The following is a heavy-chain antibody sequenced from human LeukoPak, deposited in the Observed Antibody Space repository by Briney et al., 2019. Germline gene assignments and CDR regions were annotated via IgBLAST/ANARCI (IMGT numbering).Heavy chain of an antibody. CDR3: TSLITMVRGVIGLLNVN. J-gene: IGHJ4*02. V-gene: IGHV3-73*01. CDR2: IRSKANSYTT. CDR1: GFTFSGSA. Sequence: PGGSLRLSCAASGFTFSGSAMHWVRQASGKGLEWVGRIRSKANSYTTAFAAAVKGRFTISRDDSKNTAYLQMNSLKTEDTAVYSCTSLITMVRGVIGLLNVNWGQGTLVTVSS. D-gene: IGHD3-10*01.